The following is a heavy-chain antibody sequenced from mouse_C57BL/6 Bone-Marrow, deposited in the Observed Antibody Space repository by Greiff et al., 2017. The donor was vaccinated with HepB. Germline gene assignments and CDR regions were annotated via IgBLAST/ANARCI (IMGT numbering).Heavy chain of an antibody. CDR3: ARVVATRWYFDV. CDR2: IHPNSGST. J-gene: IGHJ1*03. D-gene: IGHD1-1*01. Sequence: QVQLKQPGAELVKPGASVKLSCKASGYTFTSYWMHWVKQRPGQGLEWIGMIHPNSGSTNYNEKFKSKATLTVDKSSSTAYMQLSSLTSEDSAVYYCARVVATRWYFDVWGTGTTVTVSS. CDR1: GYTFTSYW. V-gene: IGHV1-64*01.